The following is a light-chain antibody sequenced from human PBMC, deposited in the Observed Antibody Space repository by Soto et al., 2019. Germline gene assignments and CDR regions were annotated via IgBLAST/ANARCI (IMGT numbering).Light chain of an antibody. CDR2: EAS. J-gene: IGKJ5*01. CDR1: QSVSSN. V-gene: IGKV3-15*01. Sequence: EIVMTQSPATLSVSPGERATLSCRASQSVSSNLAWYQHKPGQAPRLLIYEASTRATGVPARFSGSGSETEFTLSISSLQSEDFAVFYCQHYGSSPLITFGRGTRLEIK. CDR3: QHYGSSPLIT.